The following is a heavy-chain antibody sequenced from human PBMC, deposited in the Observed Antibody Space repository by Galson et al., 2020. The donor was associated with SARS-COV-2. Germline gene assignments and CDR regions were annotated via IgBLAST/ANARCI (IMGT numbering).Heavy chain of an antibody. CDR2: ISGSGGST. CDR3: AKDDGCGGDCYPKPYDAFDI. J-gene: IGHJ3*02. Sequence: GESLKISCAASGFTFSSYAMSWVRQAPGKGLEWVSAISGSGGSTYYADSVKGRFTISRDNSKNTLYLQMNSLRAEDTAVYYCAKDDGCGGDCYPKPYDAFDIWGQGTMVTVSS. D-gene: IGHD2-21*01. V-gene: IGHV3-23*01. CDR1: GFTFSSYA.